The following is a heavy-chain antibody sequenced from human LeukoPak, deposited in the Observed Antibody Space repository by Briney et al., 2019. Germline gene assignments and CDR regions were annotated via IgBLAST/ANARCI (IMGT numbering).Heavy chain of an antibody. J-gene: IGHJ6*03. CDR3: ARVKSPGGGSFYYYYYYMDV. Sequence: PGGSLRLSCAASGFTFSSYSMNWVRQAPGKGLEWVPSISSSSSYIYYADSVKGRFTISRDNSKNTLYLQMNSLRAEDTAVYYCARVKSPGGGSFYYYYYYMDVWGKGTTVTISS. V-gene: IGHV3-21*04. CDR1: GFTFSSYS. CDR2: ISSSSSYI. D-gene: IGHD2-15*01.